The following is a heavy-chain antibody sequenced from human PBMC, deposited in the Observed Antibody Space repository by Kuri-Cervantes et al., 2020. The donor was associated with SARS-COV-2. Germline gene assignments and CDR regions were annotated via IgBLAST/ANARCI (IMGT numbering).Heavy chain of an antibody. J-gene: IGHJ4*02. CDR2: IGTAGDT. Sequence: GGSLRLSCAASGFTFSSYDMHWVRQATGKGLEWVSAIGTAGDTYYPGSVKGRFTISRENAKNSLYLQMNSLRAGDTAVYYCAREEEVGDTFDYWGQGTLVTVSS. CDR1: GFTFSSYD. D-gene: IGHD1-26*01. V-gene: IGHV3-13*01. CDR3: AREEEVGDTFDY.